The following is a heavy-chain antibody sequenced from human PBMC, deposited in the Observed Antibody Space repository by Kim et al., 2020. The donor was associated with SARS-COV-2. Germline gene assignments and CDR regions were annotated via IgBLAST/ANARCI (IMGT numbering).Heavy chain of an antibody. D-gene: IGHD1-1*01. CDR3: TRGPTYNVLIPPDKRQRHDWFAP. Sequence: ASVKVSCEASGYTFISYDINWVRQAPGQGLEWMGWMNPISGNTGYAQKFQGRVAMTRDTSINTAFMDLSSLTFEDTAVYYCTRGPTYNVLIPPDKRQRHDWFAPWGQGTLVTVS. CDR1: GYTFISYD. CDR2: MNPISGNT. J-gene: IGHJ5*02. V-gene: IGHV1-8*01.